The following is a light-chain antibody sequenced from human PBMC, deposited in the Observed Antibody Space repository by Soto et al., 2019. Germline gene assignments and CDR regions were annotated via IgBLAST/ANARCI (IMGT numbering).Light chain of an antibody. CDR3: QQYGSSPIT. J-gene: IGKJ5*01. Sequence: EIVLTQSPGTLSLSPGERATLSCRASQSVSSSYLAWYQQKPGQAPRLLIYGAYSRATGIPDRFGGSGSGTDFTLTISRLEPEDFAVYYCQQYGSSPITFGQGTPLEIK. CDR1: QSVSSSY. CDR2: GAY. V-gene: IGKV3-20*01.